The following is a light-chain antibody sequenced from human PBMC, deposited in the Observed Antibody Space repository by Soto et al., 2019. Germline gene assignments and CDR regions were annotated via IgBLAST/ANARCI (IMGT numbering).Light chain of an antibody. CDR3: QKYNSAPLT. CDR1: QGISNY. CDR2: SAS. J-gene: IGKJ4*01. Sequence: DIPMTQSPSSLSASVGDRVTITCRASQGISNYLAWYQQKPGKVPKLLIYSASTLQSGVPSRFSGTGSGAAFTLTIYNLQPEDVATYYCQKYNSAPLTFGGGTKVEIK. V-gene: IGKV1-27*01.